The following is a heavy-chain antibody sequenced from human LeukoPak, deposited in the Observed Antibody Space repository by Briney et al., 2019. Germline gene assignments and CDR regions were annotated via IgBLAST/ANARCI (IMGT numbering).Heavy chain of an antibody. CDR2: ISASGDSV. V-gene: IGHV3-23*01. CDR1: GFTFRSYA. Sequence: PGGSLRLSCAASGFTFRSYAMSWVRQAPGKGLEWVSAISASGDSVNYAVSVKGRFTISRDNSKNKLYLQMNSLRAEDTAIYYCAKEILSSSLYLDAFDLWGQGTVVTVSS. CDR3: AKEILSSSLYLDAFDL. D-gene: IGHD6-13*01. J-gene: IGHJ3*01.